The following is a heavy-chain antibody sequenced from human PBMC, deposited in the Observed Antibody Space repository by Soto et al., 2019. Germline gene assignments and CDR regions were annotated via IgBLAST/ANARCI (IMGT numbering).Heavy chain of an antibody. CDR1: GYSFTSYW. D-gene: IGHD2-15*01. Sequence: GESLKISCKASGYSFTSYWIGWVRQMPGRGLERMGIIYPGDSDTRYSPSFQGQVTISADKSINTASLQWRSLKTSDTAMYYCARLDMRMRNAAWYDPWGQGTLVTVSS. CDR3: ARLDMRMRNAAWYDP. V-gene: IGHV5-51*01. J-gene: IGHJ5*02. CDR2: IYPGDSDT.